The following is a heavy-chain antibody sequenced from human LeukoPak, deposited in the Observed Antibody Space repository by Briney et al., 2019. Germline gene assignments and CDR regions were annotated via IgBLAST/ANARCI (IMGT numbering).Heavy chain of an antibody. CDR2: ISYDGSNK. CDR1: GFTFSSYG. V-gene: IGHV3-30*18. CDR3: AKDQGWHSSGWLDY. D-gene: IGHD6-19*01. Sequence: GGSLRLSCAASGFTFSSYGMHWVRQAPGKGLEWVAVISYDGSNKYYADSVKGRFTISRDNSKNTLYLQMNSLRAEDTAVYYCAKDQGWHSSGWLDYWGQGILVTVSS. J-gene: IGHJ4*02.